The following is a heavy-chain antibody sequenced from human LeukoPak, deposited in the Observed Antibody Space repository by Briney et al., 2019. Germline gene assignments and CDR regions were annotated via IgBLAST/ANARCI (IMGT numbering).Heavy chain of an antibody. J-gene: IGHJ5*02. Sequence: ASATVSCKPSGYTFTNSYMQCVRQTPGQSRECMGRINPVNGDTNYAQKFQSRVTLARDTSISTGYMELSGLTSDDTAVYYCARGGSATYYRSLDPWGQGTLVTVSS. CDR2: INPVNGDT. CDR3: ARGGSATYYRSLDP. D-gene: IGHD3-10*01. CDR1: GYTFTNSY. V-gene: IGHV1-2*06.